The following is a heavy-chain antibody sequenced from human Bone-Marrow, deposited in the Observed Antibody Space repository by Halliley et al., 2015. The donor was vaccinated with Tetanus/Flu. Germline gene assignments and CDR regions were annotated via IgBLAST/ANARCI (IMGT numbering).Heavy chain of an antibody. Sequence: GLEWMGWIPANSANTSYSQTFQGRVTMTPDTSTATAYMELRTLGYNDTAVYYCARVAQDAFDFWGQGTRVTFTS. CDR3: ARVAQDAFDF. V-gene: IGHV1-18*01. J-gene: IGHJ3*01. CDR2: IPANSANT.